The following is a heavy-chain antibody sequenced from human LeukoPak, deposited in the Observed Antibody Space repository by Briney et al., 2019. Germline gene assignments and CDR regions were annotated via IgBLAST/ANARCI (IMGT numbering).Heavy chain of an antibody. CDR1: GFTFSSYA. Sequence: GGSLRLSCAASGFTFSSYAMSWVRQAPGKGLEWVSAISGSGGSTYYADSGKGRFTISRGNSKNTLYLQMNSLRAEDTAVYYCAKGRRYCSGGSCYSADYYYYMDVWGKGTTVTVSS. V-gene: IGHV3-23*01. CDR3: AKGRRYCSGGSCYSADYYYYMDV. CDR2: ISGSGGST. D-gene: IGHD2-15*01. J-gene: IGHJ6*03.